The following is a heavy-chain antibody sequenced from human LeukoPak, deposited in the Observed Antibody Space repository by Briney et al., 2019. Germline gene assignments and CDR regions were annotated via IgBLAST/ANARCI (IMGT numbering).Heavy chain of an antibody. J-gene: IGHJ4*02. V-gene: IGHV4-34*01. CDR3: ASEYCSGGSCYSLYFDY. Sequence: SETLSLTCAVHGGSFSGYYWSWIRQPPGKGLEWIGEINHSGSTNYNPSLKSRVTISVDTSKNQFSLKLSSVTAADTAVYYCASEYCSGGSCYSLYFDYWGQGTLVTVSS. D-gene: IGHD2-15*01. CDR2: INHSGST. CDR1: GGSFSGYY.